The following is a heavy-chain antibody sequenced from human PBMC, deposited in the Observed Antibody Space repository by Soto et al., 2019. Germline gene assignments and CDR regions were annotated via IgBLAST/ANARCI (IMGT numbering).Heavy chain of an antibody. CDR3: ARDKLKVRAILQAPDAMDI. J-gene: IGHJ3*02. Sequence: GASVKVSCKASGGTFSSYAISWARQAPGQGLEWMGGIIPIFGTANYAQKFQGRVTITADESTSTAYMELSSLRSEDTAVYYCARDKLKVRAILQAPDAMDIWGQGTMVTVSS. CDR2: IIPIFGTA. D-gene: IGHD1-1*01. CDR1: GGTFSSYA. V-gene: IGHV1-69*13.